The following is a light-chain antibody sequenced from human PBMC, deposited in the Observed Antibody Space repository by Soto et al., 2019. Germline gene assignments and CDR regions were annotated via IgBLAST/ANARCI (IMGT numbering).Light chain of an antibody. J-gene: IGKJ5*01. Sequence: EIVLTQSPATLSLSPGERATLSCRASQSVSSYLAWYQQKPGQAPRLLIYDASNRATGIPARFSGSGSGTEFTLIISSLQSEDFAVYHCQQYHDWPITFGQGTRLEIK. V-gene: IGKV3D-15*01. CDR3: QQYHDWPIT. CDR1: QSVSSY. CDR2: DAS.